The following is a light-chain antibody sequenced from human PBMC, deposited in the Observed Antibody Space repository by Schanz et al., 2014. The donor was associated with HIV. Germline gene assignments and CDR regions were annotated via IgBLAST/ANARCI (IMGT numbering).Light chain of an antibody. Sequence: DIQMPQSPSSLSASVGDRVTITCRARQTIDNHLNWYQQKPGTAPKVLISAASSLQPGVPSRFSGSGSGTVFTLTINGLQPEDSATYYCQQGETFPTFGQGTKLEI. CDR2: AAS. V-gene: IGKV1-39*01. CDR3: QQGETFPT. CDR1: QTIDNH. J-gene: IGKJ2*01.